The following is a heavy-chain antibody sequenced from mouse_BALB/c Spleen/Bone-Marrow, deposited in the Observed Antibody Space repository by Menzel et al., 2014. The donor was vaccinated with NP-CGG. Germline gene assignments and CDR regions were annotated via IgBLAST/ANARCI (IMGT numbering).Heavy chain of an antibody. CDR2: INPYNDGT. V-gene: IGHV1-14*01. Sequence: QLVESGPELVKPGASVKMSCKASGYTFTSYVMHWVKQKPGQGLEWIGNINPYNDGTKYNEKFKGKATLTSDKFSSTAYMEHGSLTSEDSAVYYCARSLYGFDLYFDVWGAGTTVTVSS. CDR3: ARSLYGFDLYFDV. CDR1: GYTFTSYV. D-gene: IGHD2-2*01. J-gene: IGHJ1*01.